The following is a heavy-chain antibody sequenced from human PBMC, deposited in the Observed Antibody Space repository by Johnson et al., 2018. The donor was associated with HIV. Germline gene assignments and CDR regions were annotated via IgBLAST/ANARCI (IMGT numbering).Heavy chain of an antibody. CDR1: GFTFSSYA. D-gene: IGHD6-19*01. J-gene: IGHJ3*02. CDR2: ISGSGGST. Sequence: VQLVESGGGLVQPGGSLRLSCAASGFTFSSYAMTWVRQAPGKGLEWVSSISGSGGSTYYVDSVKGRFTISRDNSKNTLYLQMNSLRAEDTAVYYCAREDGSGWSTRGDDAFDIWGQGTMVTVSA. V-gene: IGHV3-23*04. CDR3: AREDGSGWSTRGDDAFDI.